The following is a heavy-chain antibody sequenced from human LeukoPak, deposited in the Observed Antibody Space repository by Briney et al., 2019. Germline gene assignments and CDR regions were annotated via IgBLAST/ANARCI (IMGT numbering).Heavy chain of an antibody. CDR1: GLSFSTSW. Sequence: GGSLRLSCAVSGLSFSTSWMDWVRQAPGKGLEWVASINPDESEKYSAGSVKGRFTISRDNAKNSLSLQMENLRVEDTAFYYCVRDLHYSRLDYWGQGMLVAVSS. D-gene: IGHD4-11*01. V-gene: IGHV3-7*01. CDR2: INPDESEK. CDR3: VRDLHYSRLDY. J-gene: IGHJ4*02.